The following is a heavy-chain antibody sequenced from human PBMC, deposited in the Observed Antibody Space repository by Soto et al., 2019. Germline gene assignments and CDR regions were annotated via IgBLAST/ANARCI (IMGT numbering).Heavy chain of an antibody. CDR3: ARAEVVVPQDY. CDR1: GYNFANYA. V-gene: IGHV1-3*01. CDR2: IDAGNGDT. J-gene: IGHJ4*02. D-gene: IGHD2-15*01. Sequence: ASVKVSCKAFGYNFANYAIHWVRQAPGQWLEWMGWIDAGNGDTKYSQRFRGRVTITRDTAANTVFMELRNLRSDDTAVYYCARAEVVVPQDYWGQGTLVTVSS.